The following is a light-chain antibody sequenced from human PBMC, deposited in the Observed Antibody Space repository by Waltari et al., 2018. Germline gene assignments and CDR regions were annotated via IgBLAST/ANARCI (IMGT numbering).Light chain of an antibody. Sequence: DIVMTQSPDSLAVSLGERATINRKSSRILCSSNNRNCLAWYQQKPGQPPKLLAYWASTRESGVPDRCSAIGSGTDFTLTISSLQAEDVAVYYCQQYSNTPLTFGGGTRVEIK. J-gene: IGKJ4*01. V-gene: IGKV4-1*01. CDR2: WAS. CDR3: QQYSNTPLT. CDR1: RILCSSNNRNC.